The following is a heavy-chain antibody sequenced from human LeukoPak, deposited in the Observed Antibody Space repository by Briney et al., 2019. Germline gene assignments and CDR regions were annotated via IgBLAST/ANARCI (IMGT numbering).Heavy chain of an antibody. CDR3: ARGVRDILSGYYTDYYFYYMDV. J-gene: IGHJ6*03. D-gene: IGHD3-9*01. CDR1: GFTFNVYS. CDR2: ISSSLDSNI. V-gene: IGHV3-48*01. Sequence: GGSLRLSCAAPGFTFNVYSMNWVRQAPGKGLEWVSFISSSLDSNIYYADSVKGRFTISRDNAKNSLYLQMNSLRAEDTAVYYCARGVRDILSGYYTDYYFYYMDVWGKGTTVTVSS.